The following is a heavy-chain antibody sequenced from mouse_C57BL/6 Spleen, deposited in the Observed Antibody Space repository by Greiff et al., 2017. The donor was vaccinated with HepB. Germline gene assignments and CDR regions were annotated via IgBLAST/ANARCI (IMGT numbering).Heavy chain of an antibody. CDR1: GFTFSSYA. J-gene: IGHJ2*01. Sequence: EVKLEESGGGLVKPGGSLKLSCAASGFTFSSYAMSWVRQTPEKRLEWVATISDGGSYTYYPDNVKGRFTISRDNAKNNLYLQMSHLKSEDTAMYYCAREEGSFDYWGQGTTLTVSS. CDR2: ISDGGSYT. D-gene: IGHD1-1*01. CDR3: AREEGSFDY. V-gene: IGHV5-4*01.